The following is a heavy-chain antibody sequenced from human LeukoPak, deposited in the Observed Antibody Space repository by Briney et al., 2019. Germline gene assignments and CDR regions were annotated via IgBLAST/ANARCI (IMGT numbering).Heavy chain of an antibody. CDR3: TSGPLMYYDVLTESY. CDR1: GFTFGDYA. D-gene: IGHD3-9*01. V-gene: IGHV3-49*04. Sequence: GGSLRLSCTASGFTFGDYAMSWVRQAPGKGLEWVGFIRSKAYGGTTEYAASVKGRFTISRDDSKSIAYLQMNSLKTEDTAVYYCTSGPLMYYDVLTESYWGQGTLVTVSS. CDR2: IRSKAYGGTT. J-gene: IGHJ4*02.